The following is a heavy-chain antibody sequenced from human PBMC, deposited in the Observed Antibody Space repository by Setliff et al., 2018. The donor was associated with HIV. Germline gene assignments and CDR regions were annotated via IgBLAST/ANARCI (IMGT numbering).Heavy chain of an antibody. CDR2: VNRDGGST. D-gene: IGHD5-12*01. J-gene: IGHJ4*02. V-gene: IGHV3-74*01. CDR1: GFTFSSYS. CDR3: HSGYDTEEQSYFDY. Sequence: LRLSCAASGFTFSSYSMNWVRQAPGKGLEWVSRVNRDGGSTTYADSVKDRFTISRDNAKNTLHLQMNSLRAEDTGVYYCHSGYDTEEQSYFDYWGQGALVTVSS.